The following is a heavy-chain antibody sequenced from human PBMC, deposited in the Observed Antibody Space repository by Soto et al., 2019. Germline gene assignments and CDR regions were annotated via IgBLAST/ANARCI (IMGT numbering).Heavy chain of an antibody. D-gene: IGHD5-12*01. CDR2: IIPILGIA. CDR1: GGTFSSYT. V-gene: IGHV1-69*04. J-gene: IGHJ4*02. Sequence: ASVKVSCKASGGTFSSYTISWVRQAPGQGLEWMGRIIPILGIANYAQKFQGRVTITADKSTSTAYMELSSLRSEDTAVYYCARDRGYSGYDLPSDYWGQGTLVTVSS. CDR3: ARDRGYSGYDLPSDY.